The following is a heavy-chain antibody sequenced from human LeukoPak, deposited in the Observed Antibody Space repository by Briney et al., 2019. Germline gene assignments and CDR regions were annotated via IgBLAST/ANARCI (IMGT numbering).Heavy chain of an antibody. CDR3: ASGYSYGSRFDY. V-gene: IGHV1-69*05. J-gene: IGHJ4*02. CDR1: GGTFSSYA. CDR2: IIPIFGTA. D-gene: IGHD5-18*01. Sequence: SVKVSCKASGGTFSSYAISWVRQAPGQGLEWMGGIIPIFGTANYAQKFQGRVTITTDESTSTAYMELSSLRSEDTAVYYCASGYSYGSRFDYWGQETLVTVSS.